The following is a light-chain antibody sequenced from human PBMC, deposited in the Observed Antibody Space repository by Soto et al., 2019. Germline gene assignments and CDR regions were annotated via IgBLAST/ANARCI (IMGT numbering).Light chain of an antibody. V-gene: IGLV2-11*01. Sequence: SSRSPPRSVCGSPYQSRSVSCTGTSRYVAVYSYVSWFQQHPGKAPQLLIYDVTKRPSGVPDRFSGSKSGNTAALTISGRQAEDEAEYFCSSYAGSYTWIFGSGTTVTGL. J-gene: IGLJ1*01. CDR2: DVT. CDR3: SSYAGSYTWI. CDR1: SRYVAVYSY.